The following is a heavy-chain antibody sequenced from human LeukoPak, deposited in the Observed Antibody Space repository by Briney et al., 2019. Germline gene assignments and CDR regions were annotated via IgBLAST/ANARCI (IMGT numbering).Heavy chain of an antibody. CDR3: ARPRIESGGYYYGH. Sequence: ALVKVSCKASGYTFTGYYIHWVRQAPGQGLEWMGWVDPTNGATSYAQKSQGRVTMTTDTSTNTAYMELSWLTSDDTAVFYCARPRIESGGYYYGHWGQGTLVTVSS. CDR2: VDPTNGAT. V-gene: IGHV1-2*02. J-gene: IGHJ1*01. D-gene: IGHD3-22*01. CDR1: GYTFTGYY.